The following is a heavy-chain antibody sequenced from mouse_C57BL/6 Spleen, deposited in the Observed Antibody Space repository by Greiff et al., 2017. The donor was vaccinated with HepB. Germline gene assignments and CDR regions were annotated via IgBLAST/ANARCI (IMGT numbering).Heavy chain of an antibody. CDR2: ISSGSSTI. Sequence: EVQGVESGGGLVKPGGSLTLSCAASGFTFSDYGMHWVRQAPEKGLEWVAYISSGSSTIYYADTVKGRFTISRDNAKNTLFLQMTSLRSDDTAMYYCARGGSGSSPFYYAMDYWGQGTSVTVSS. CDR3: ARGGSGSSPFYYAMDY. CDR1: GFTFSDYG. D-gene: IGHD1-1*01. J-gene: IGHJ4*01. V-gene: IGHV5-17*01.